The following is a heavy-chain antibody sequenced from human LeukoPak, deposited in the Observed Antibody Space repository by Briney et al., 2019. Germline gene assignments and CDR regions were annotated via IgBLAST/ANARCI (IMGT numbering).Heavy chain of an antibody. V-gene: IGHV3-9*01. J-gene: IGHJ4*02. D-gene: IGHD6-13*01. CDR2: ISWNSGSI. Sequence: PGGSLRLSCAASGFTFDDYAMHWVRQAPGKGLEWVSGISWNSGSIGYADSVKGRFTISRDNAKNSLYLQMNSLRAEDTALYYCAKGSGSWYYFDYWGQGTLVTVSS. CDR3: AKGSGSWYYFDY. CDR1: GFTFDDYA.